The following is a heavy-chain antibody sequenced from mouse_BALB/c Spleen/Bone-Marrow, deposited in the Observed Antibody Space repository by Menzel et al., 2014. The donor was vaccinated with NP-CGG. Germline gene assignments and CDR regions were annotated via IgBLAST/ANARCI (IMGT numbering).Heavy chain of an antibody. V-gene: IGHV1S81*02. CDR1: GYTFTSYW. D-gene: IGHD1-1*01. Sequence: QAHVKQSGAELVKPGASVKLSCKASGYTFTSYWMHWVKQRPGQGLEWIGEINPSNGRTNYNEKFKSKATLTVDKSSSTAYMQHSSLTSEDSAVYYCARRATTVVATDYWGQGTTLTVSS. CDR2: INPSNGRT. J-gene: IGHJ2*01. CDR3: ARRATTVVATDY.